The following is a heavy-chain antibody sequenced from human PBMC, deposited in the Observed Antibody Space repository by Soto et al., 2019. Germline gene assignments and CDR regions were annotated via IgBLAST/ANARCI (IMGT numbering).Heavy chain of an antibody. J-gene: IGHJ4*02. V-gene: IGHV1-8*01. Sequence: QVQLVQSGAEVEKPGASVKVSCKASGYTFTTYDFNWVRQAPGHGLEWMGWMNPDTGNTGYAQKFQGRVTMTRDTSISTAFMALSGLTAEDTAVSYCARALGYSSTSRIELWGQGTLVTVSS. CDR3: ARALGYSSTSRIEL. D-gene: IGHD6-19*01. CDR2: MNPDTGNT. CDR1: GYTFTTYD.